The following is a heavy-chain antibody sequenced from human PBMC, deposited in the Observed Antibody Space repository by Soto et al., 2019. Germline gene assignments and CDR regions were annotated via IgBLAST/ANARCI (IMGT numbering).Heavy chain of an antibody. Sequence: SVKVSCKASGGTFSSYAISWVRQAPGQGLEWMGGIIPIFGTANYAQKFQGRVTITADESTSTAYMELSSLRSEDTAVYYCAKDIVAVPAAIPGDTVYWFDTWGQGTLVTVSS. CDR1: GGTFSSYA. D-gene: IGHD2-2*01. CDR3: AKDIVAVPAAIPGDTVYWFDT. CDR2: IIPIFGTA. V-gene: IGHV1-69*13. J-gene: IGHJ5*02.